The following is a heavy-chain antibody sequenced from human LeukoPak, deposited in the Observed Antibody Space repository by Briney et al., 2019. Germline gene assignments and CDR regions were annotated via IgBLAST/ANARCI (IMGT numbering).Heavy chain of an antibody. CDR1: GYSLTSYW. J-gene: IGHJ4*02. D-gene: IGHD4-17*01. Sequence: GKSLKISCKGSGYSLTSYWIGWVRQMPGKGLEWMGIIYPGDSDTRYSPSFQGQVTISADKSITTAYLQWSSLKASDTAMYYCARASMTTVTAFDYWGQGTLVTVSS. CDR2: IYPGDSDT. V-gene: IGHV5-51*01. CDR3: ARASMTTVTAFDY.